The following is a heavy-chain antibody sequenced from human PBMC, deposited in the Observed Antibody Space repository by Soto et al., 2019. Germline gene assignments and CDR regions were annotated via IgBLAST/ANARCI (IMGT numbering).Heavy chain of an antibody. CDR1: GFTFSSYA. CDR2: ISSNGGST. Sequence: GGSLRLSCSASGFTFSSYAMHWVRQAPGKGLEYVSAISSNGGSTYYADSVKGRFTISRDNSKNTLYLQMSSLRAEDTAVYYCVKTLPHYYSNSKIFDYWGQGTLVTVSS. J-gene: IGHJ4*02. CDR3: VKTLPHYYSNSKIFDY. V-gene: IGHV3-64D*08. D-gene: IGHD4-4*01.